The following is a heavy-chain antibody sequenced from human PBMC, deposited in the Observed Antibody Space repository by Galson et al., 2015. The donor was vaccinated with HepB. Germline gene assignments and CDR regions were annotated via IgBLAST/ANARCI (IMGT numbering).Heavy chain of an antibody. CDR1: GYTFIRYS. V-gene: IGHV1-18*01. CDR2: ISAYNGNG. CDR3: ARGGMATIGGPTFDY. Sequence: SVKVSCKASGYTFIRYSISWLRQAPGQGLEWLGWISAYNGNGNSVQKVRGRVTMTTDTSTNTAYMELRSLKSDDTAVYYCARGGMATIGGPTFDYWGQGTLVTVSS. D-gene: IGHD5-24*01. J-gene: IGHJ4*01.